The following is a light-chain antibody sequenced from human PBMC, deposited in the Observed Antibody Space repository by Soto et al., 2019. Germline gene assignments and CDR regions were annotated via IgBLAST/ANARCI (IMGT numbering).Light chain of an antibody. CDR2: KAS. J-gene: IGKJ1*01. V-gene: IGKV1-5*03. Sequence: DIQLTQSPSTLSASVGDRVTITCRASQSISSWLAWYQQKTGKAPKLLIYKASNLESGVPLRFSGSGSGTEFTLTISSLQPDDFATYYCQHYNSYPWTFGQGTKVDFK. CDR3: QHYNSYPWT. CDR1: QSISSW.